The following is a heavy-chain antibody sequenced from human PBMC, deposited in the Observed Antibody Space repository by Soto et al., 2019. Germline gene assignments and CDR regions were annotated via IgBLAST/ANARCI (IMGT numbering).Heavy chain of an antibody. Sequence: GASVKVSCKASGYTFTGYYMHWVRQAPGQGLEWMGWINPNSGGTNYAQKFQGRVTMTRDTSISTAYMELSRLRSDDTAVYYCARDSQYYDFWSGASSWFDPWGQGTLVTVSS. D-gene: IGHD3-3*01. CDR1: GYTFTGYY. V-gene: IGHV1-2*02. J-gene: IGHJ5*02. CDR2: INPNSGGT. CDR3: ARDSQYYDFWSGASSWFDP.